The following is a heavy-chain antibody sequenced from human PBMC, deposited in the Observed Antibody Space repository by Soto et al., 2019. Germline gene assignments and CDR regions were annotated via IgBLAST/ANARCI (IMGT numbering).Heavy chain of an antibody. V-gene: IGHV3-53*01. CDR3: ARRGIAAAGSLDY. CDR2: IYSGGST. J-gene: IGHJ4*02. Sequence: GGSLRLSCAASGFTVSSNYMSWVRQAPGKGLEWVSVIYSGGSTYYADSVKGRFTISRDNSKNTLYLQMNSLRAEDTAVYYGARRGIAAAGSLDYWGQGTLVTVSS. D-gene: IGHD6-13*01. CDR1: GFTVSSNY.